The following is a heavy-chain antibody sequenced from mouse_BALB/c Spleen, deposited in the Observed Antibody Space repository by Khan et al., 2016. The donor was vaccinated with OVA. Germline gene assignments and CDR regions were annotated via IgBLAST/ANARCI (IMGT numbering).Heavy chain of an antibody. V-gene: IGHV3-2*02. CDR3: ARSYGSSLYYYAMDY. Sequence: EVQLQESGPGLVKPSQSLSLTCTVTGYSITSDYAWNWIRPFPGNKLEWMGYISCSGSTSYNPSLKSRISITRDTSKNPFFLQLNSVTTEDTATYDCARSYGSSLYYYAMDYGGQGTSVTVSS. CDR1: GYSITSDYA. CDR2: ISCSGST. J-gene: IGHJ4*01. D-gene: IGHD1-1*01.